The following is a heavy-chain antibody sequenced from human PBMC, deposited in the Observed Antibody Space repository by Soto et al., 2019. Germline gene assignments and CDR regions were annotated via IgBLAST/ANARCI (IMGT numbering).Heavy chain of an antibody. J-gene: IGHJ4*02. D-gene: IGHD5-18*01. CDR2: IYYSGST. V-gene: IGHV4-59*01. CDR1: GGSIRSYY. Sequence: SETLSLTCTVSGGSIRSYYWSWIRKPPGKGLEWIGYIYYSGSTNYNPSLKSRVTISVDTSKNQFSLKLTSVTAADTAVYYCARDNGYSYGYNLDHWGQGTLVTVSS. CDR3: ARDNGYSYGYNLDH.